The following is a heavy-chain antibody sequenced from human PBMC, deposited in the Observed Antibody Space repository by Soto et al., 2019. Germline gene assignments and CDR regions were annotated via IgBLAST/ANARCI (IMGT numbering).Heavy chain of an antibody. Sequence: SETLSLTCTVSGGSISSGGYYWSWIRQHPGKGLEWIGYIYYSGSTYYNPSLKSRVTISVDTSKNQFSLKLSSVTAADTAVYYCARGNRAVADKTLKNFDYWGQGTLVTVSS. D-gene: IGHD6-19*01. CDR1: GGSISSGGYY. J-gene: IGHJ4*02. CDR2: IYYSGST. V-gene: IGHV4-31*03. CDR3: ARGNRAVADKTLKNFDY.